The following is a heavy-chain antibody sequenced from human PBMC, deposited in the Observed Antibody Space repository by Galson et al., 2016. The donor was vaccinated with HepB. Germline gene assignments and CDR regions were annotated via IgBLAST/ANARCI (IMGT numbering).Heavy chain of an antibody. CDR2: TYYRSKWYN. D-gene: IGHD6-19*01. Sequence: CAISGDSVSSNSAAWNWFRQSTSRGLEWLGRTYYRSKWYNDYRLSLKTRININADTSRNEVSLQLKSVTLEDTAVYYCARARSLGWSAAFDYWGQGTLVTISS. CDR1: GDSVSSNSAA. J-gene: IGHJ4*02. V-gene: IGHV6-1*01. CDR3: ARARSLGWSAAFDY.